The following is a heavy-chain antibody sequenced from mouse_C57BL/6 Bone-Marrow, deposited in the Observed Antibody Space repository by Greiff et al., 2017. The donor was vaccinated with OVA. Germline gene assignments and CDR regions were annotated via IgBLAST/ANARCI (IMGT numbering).Heavy chain of an antibody. CDR2: IDPSDSET. V-gene: IGHV1-52*01. CDR3: AREGVYDGYPYYYAMDY. D-gene: IGHD2-3*01. CDR1: GYTFTSYW. Sequence: VQLQQPGAELVRPGSSVKLSCKASGYTFTSYWMHWVKQRPIQGLEWIGNIDPSDSETHYNQKFKDKATLTVDKSSSTAYMQLSSLTSEDSAVYYCAREGVYDGYPYYYAMDYGGQGTSVTVSS. J-gene: IGHJ4*01.